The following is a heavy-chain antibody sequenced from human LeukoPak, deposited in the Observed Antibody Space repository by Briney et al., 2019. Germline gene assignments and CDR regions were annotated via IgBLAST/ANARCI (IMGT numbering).Heavy chain of an antibody. CDR1: GGSFSGYY. D-gene: IGHD3-16*01. J-gene: IGHJ4*02. V-gene: IGHV4-34*01. CDR2: INHSGST. CDR3: ARTPTHLYVWYRAYYFDY. Sequence: SETLSLTCAVYGGSFSGYYWRWVRQPPGKGLEWIGEINHSGSTNYNPSLKSRVTISVDTSKNQFSLKLSSVTAADTAVYYCARTPTHLYVWYRAYYFDYWGQGTLVTVSS.